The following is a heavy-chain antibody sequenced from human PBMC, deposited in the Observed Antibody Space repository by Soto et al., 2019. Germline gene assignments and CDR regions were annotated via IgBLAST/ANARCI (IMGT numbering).Heavy chain of an antibody. CDR2: INPSGGST. V-gene: IGHV1-46*01. J-gene: IGHJ6*02. CDR1: RYTFTSHY. D-gene: IGHD6-13*01. Sequence: AAVTVSCKASRYTFTSHYMHWVRQAPGQGXEWMGIINPSGGSTSYAQKLQGRVTMTRDTSTSTVYMELSSLRSEDTAEYYCASQRHWSAGAHDSYGIDVWGQGTTATV. CDR3: ASQRHWSAGAHDSYGIDV.